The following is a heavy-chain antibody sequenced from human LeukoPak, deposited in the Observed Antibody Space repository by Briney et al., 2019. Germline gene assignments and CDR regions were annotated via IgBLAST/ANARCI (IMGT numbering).Heavy chain of an antibody. V-gene: IGHV4-31*03. CDR2: IYYSGST. Sequence: KPSETLSLTCTVSGGSISSGGYYWSWIRQHPGEGLEWIGYIYYSGSTYYNPSLKSRVTISVDTSKNQFSLKLSSVTAADTAVYYCARELPSPAGWFDPWGQGTLVTVSS. D-gene: IGHD3-10*01. CDR3: ARELPSPAGWFDP. CDR1: GGSISSGGYY. J-gene: IGHJ5*02.